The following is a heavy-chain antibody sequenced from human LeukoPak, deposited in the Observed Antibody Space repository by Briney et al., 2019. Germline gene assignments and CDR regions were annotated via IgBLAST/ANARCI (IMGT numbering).Heavy chain of an antibody. CDR3: AREDFYYYGMDV. V-gene: IGHV3-21*01. Sequence: GGSLRLSCAASGFTFSSYSMDWVRQAPGKGLEWVSSISSTSDYIYYADSVKGRFTISRDNAKNSLYLQMNSLRAEDTAVYYCAREDFYYYGMDVWGQGTAVTVSS. CDR2: ISSTSDYI. J-gene: IGHJ6*02. CDR1: GFTFSSYS.